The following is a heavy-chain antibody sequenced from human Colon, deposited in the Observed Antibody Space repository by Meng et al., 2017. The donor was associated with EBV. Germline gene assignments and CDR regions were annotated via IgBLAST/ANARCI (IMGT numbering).Heavy chain of an antibody. Sequence: QVQLQESGPGLVKPSETLSLTCAVSGGSISRSDWWSWGRQPPGKGLEWIGETSPSGSTDYSPSLKSRVTISLDKSKNQLSLKLNSVTAADTAVYYCASSDYYRSDYWGQGTLVTVSS. V-gene: IGHV4-4*02. D-gene: IGHD3-22*01. CDR1: GGSISRSDW. J-gene: IGHJ4*02. CDR3: ASSDYYRSDY. CDR2: TSPSGST.